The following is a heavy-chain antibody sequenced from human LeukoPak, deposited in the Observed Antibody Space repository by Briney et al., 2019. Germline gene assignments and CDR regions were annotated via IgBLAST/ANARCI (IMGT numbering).Heavy chain of an antibody. Sequence: GGSLRLSCAASGFTFSTYSMNWVRQAPGKGLEWVSSISLSSSYVYYADSVKGRFTISRDNAKNSLYLQMNRLRAEDTSVYYYARDSEPSDYYFYGMDVWGQGTTVTVSS. V-gene: IGHV3-21*01. CDR3: ARDSEPSDYYFYGMDV. CDR2: ISLSSSYV. D-gene: IGHD1-14*01. J-gene: IGHJ6*02. CDR1: GFTFSTYS.